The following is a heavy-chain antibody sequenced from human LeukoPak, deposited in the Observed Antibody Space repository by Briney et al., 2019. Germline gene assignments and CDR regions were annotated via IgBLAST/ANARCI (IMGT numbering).Heavy chain of an antibody. CDR1: GGPISSNY. Sequence: PSETLSLTCTVSGGPISSNYWSWFRQPPGKGLEWIGYIYYSGSTNYNPSLKSRVTISVDTSKSQFSLKLSSVTAADTAVYYCASHKGFWGQGTLVTVSS. V-gene: IGHV4-59*01. CDR2: IYYSGST. CDR3: ASHKGF. J-gene: IGHJ4*02.